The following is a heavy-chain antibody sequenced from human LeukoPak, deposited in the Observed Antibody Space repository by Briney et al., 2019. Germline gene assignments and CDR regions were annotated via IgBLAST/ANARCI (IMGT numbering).Heavy chain of an antibody. CDR1: GGSFSGYY. V-gene: IGHV4-34*01. D-gene: IGHD3-16*01. CDR2: INHSGSS. CDR3: ARGYGGKYYYYMDV. J-gene: IGHJ6*03. Sequence: PSETLSLTCAVYGGSFSGYYWSWIRQPPGKGLEWIGEINHSGSSNYNPSLKSRVTISVDTSKNQFSLKLRSVTAADTAVYYCARGYGGKYYYYMDVWGRGTTVTVSS.